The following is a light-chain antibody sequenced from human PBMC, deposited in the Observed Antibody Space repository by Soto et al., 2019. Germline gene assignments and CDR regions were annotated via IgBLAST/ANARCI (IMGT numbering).Light chain of an antibody. V-gene: IGKV3-20*01. CDR3: QQYGSSLFT. CDR2: GAS. CDR1: QSVSSSY. Sequence: EIVLTQSPGTLSLSPGERATLSCRASQSVSSSYLAWYQQKPGQAPRLLIYGASSRATGIPDRFSGGGSGTDFTLTLSRLAPEDFAVCYCQQYGSSLFTFGPGTKVDIK. J-gene: IGKJ3*01.